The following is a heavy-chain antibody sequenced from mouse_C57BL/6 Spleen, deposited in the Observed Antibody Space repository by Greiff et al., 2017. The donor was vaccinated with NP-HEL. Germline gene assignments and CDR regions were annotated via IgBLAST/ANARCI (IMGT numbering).Heavy chain of an antibody. V-gene: IGHV5-6*01. CDR1: GFTFSSYG. J-gene: IGHJ1*03. CDR2: ISSGGSYT. CDR3: ASLIYYDYDEGLYWYFDV. D-gene: IGHD2-4*01. Sequence: EVKLMESGGDLVKPGGSLKLSCAASGFTFSSYGMSWVRQTPDKRLEWVATISSGGSYTYYPDSVKGRFTISRDNAKNTLYLQMSSLKSEDTAMYYCASLIYYDYDEGLYWYFDVWGTGTTVTVSS.